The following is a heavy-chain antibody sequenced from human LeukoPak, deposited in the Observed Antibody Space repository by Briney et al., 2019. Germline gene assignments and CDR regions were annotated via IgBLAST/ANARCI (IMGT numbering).Heavy chain of an antibody. D-gene: IGHD2/OR15-2a*01. CDR3: ARDNSPGWFGP. CDR2: ISSGSSTI. CDR1: GFSFSSYS. V-gene: IGHV3-48*01. J-gene: IGHJ5*02. Sequence: PGGSLRHSCAASGFSFSSYSMNWVRQAAGKGLEWVSYISSGSSTIYYADSVKGRFTISRDNAKKSLYLQMNSLRAEGTAVYYCARDNSPGWFGPWGQGILVTVSS.